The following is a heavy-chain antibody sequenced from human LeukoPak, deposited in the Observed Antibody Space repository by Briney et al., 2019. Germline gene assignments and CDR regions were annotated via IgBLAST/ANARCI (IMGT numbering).Heavy chain of an antibody. CDR2: ISAYNGNT. CDR1: GYTFTSYG. D-gene: IGHD2-2*01. V-gene: IGHV1-18*01. CDR3: ARAKPLGYCSSTSCYAAYHFDY. J-gene: IGHJ4*02. Sequence: ASVKVSCKASGYTFTSYGISWVRQAPGQGLEWMGWISAYNGNTNYAQKFQGRVTMTRDTSISTAYMELSRLRSDDTAVYYCARAKPLGYCSSTSCYAAYHFDYWGQGTLVTVSS.